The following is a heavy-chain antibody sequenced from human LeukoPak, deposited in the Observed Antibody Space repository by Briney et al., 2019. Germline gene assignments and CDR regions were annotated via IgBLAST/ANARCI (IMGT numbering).Heavy chain of an antibody. CDR3: VRGTQNLAY. Sequence: QPGGSLRLSCAASGFTFSSYAMSWVRQAPGKGLEWVSAISGNGGSSYYADSVKARFTISRDNSKNTLSLQMNSLRADDTAVYYCVRGTQNLAYWGQGTLVTVSS. CDR1: GFTFSSYA. J-gene: IGHJ4*02. V-gene: IGHV3-23*01. CDR2: ISGNGGSS.